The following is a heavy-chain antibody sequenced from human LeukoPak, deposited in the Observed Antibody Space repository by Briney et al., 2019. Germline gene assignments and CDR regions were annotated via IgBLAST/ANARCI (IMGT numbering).Heavy chain of an antibody. D-gene: IGHD1-26*01. J-gene: IGHJ4*02. CDR3: ARSRYSIVGATTFDY. V-gene: IGHV1-69*13. Sequence: SVKVSCKASGYTFTSYYMHWVRQAPGQGLEWMGGIIPIFGTANYAQKFQGRVTITADESTSTAYMELSSLRSEDTAVYYCARSRYSIVGATTFDYWGQGTLVTVSS. CDR1: GYTFTSYY. CDR2: IIPIFGTA.